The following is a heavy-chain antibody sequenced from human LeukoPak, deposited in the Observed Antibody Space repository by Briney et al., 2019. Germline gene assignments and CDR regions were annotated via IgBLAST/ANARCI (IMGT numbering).Heavy chain of an antibody. CDR2: ISSSGSTI. Sequence: PGGSLRLSCAASGFTFSSYEMNWVRQAPGKGLEWVSYISSSGSTIYYADSVKGRFTISRDNAKNSLCLQMNSLRAEDTAVYYCAELGTTMIGGVWGKGTTVTISS. V-gene: IGHV3-48*03. CDR1: GFTFSSYE. D-gene: IGHD3-10*02. J-gene: IGHJ6*04. CDR3: AELGTTMIGGV.